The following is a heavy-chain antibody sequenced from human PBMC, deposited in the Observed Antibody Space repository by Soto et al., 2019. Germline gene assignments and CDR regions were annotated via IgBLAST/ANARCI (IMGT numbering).Heavy chain of an antibody. CDR3: ARADSSGYYDYYYYGMDV. D-gene: IGHD3-22*01. Sequence: GASVKVSCKASGGTFSSYAISWVRQAPGQGLEWMGGIIPIFGTANYAQKFQGRVTITADESTSTAYMELSSLRSEDTAVYYCARADSSGYYDYYYYGMDVWGQGPTVTV. CDR1: GGTFSSYA. CDR2: IIPIFGTA. J-gene: IGHJ6*02. V-gene: IGHV1-69*13.